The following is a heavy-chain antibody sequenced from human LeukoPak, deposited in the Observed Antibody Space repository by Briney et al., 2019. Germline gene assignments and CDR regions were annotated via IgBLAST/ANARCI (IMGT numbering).Heavy chain of an antibody. Sequence: GGSLGLSCAASGFTFSSYAMSWVRQAPGKGLEWVSAISGSGGSTYYADSVKGRFTISRDNSKNTLYLQMNSLRAEDTAVYYCAKSKLGNYYYMDVWGKGTTVTVSS. J-gene: IGHJ6*03. CDR3: AKSKLGNYYYMDV. CDR2: ISGSGGST. D-gene: IGHD7-27*01. CDR1: GFTFSSYA. V-gene: IGHV3-23*01.